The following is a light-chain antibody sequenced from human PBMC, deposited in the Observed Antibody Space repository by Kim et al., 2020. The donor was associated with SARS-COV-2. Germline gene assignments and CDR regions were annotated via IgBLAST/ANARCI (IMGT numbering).Light chain of an antibody. Sequence: SPGERATLSGRASQGVSSNFLAWYQQKPGQAPRLLIYGASRRATGIPDRFSGSGSETDFTLTISRLEPEDFAMYYCQQYGSSSSFTFGQGTKLEI. V-gene: IGKV3-20*01. CDR2: GAS. J-gene: IGKJ2*01. CDR3: QQYGSSSSFT. CDR1: QGVSSNF.